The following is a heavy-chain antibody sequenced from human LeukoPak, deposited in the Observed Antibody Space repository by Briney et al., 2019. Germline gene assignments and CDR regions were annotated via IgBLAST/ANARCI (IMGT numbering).Heavy chain of an antibody. Sequence: GGSLRLSCTASGFTFGDYAMSWFRQAPEKGLEWVGVIRSKAYGGTTEYAASVKGRFTISSDDSKSIAYLEVNSLKTEDTAMYYCTRSGYSSNWSYYFDYWGQGTLVTVSS. CDR1: GFTFGDYA. CDR2: IRSKAYGGTT. CDR3: TRSGYSSNWSYYFDY. J-gene: IGHJ4*02. V-gene: IGHV3-49*03. D-gene: IGHD6-13*01.